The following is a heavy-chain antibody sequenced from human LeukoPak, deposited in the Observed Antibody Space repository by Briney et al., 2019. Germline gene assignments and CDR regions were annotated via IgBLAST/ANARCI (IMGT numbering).Heavy chain of an antibody. Sequence: ASVKVSCKASGYTFTSYGISWVRQAPGQGLEWMGWISAYNGNTNYAQKLQGRVTMTTDTSTSTAYMELRSLRSDDTAAYYCAREQLYYYYMDVWGKGTTVTVSS. J-gene: IGHJ6*03. V-gene: IGHV1-18*01. CDR1: GYTFTSYG. CDR3: AREQLYYYYMDV. D-gene: IGHD6-13*01. CDR2: ISAYNGNT.